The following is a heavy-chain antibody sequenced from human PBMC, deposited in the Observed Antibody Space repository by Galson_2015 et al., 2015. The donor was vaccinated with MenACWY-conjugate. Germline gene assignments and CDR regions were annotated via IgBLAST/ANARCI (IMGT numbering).Heavy chain of an antibody. J-gene: IGHJ6*02. Sequence: SLRLSCAASGFTFANYAMGWVRQAPGKGLEWVSTIGNSGTNTYFADSVKGRFTISRDNSKNTLYLQMNSLRAEDTAVYYCAKGNYDILTGYYNYYYYYGMDVWGQGTTVTVSS. CDR1: GFTFANYA. CDR2: IGNSGTNT. CDR3: AKGNYDILTGYYNYYYYYGMDV. D-gene: IGHD3-9*01. V-gene: IGHV3-23*01.